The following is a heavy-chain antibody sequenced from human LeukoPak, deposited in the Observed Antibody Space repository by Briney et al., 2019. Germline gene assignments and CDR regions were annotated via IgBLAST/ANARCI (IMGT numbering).Heavy chain of an antibody. V-gene: IGHV1-8*01. Sequence: ASVKVSCKASGYTFTSYDINWVRQATGQGLEWMGWMNPNSGNTGYAQKFQGRVTMTRNTSISTAYMELSSLRSEDTAVYYCARGLLRYFDWLLSQGDDDAFDIWGQGTMVTVSS. D-gene: IGHD3-9*01. CDR1: GYTFTSYD. CDR3: ARGLLRYFDWLLSQGDDDAFDI. J-gene: IGHJ3*02. CDR2: MNPNSGNT.